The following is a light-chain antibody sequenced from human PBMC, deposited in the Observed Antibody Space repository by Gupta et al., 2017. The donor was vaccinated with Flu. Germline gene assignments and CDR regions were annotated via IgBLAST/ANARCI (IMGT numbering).Light chain of an antibody. CDR1: QSVLYSSNNKNY. J-gene: IGKJ4*01. CDR2: WAS. Sequence: DIVMNQSPASLAVSLGERATINCKSGQSVLYSSNNKNYLAWYQQKPGQPPKLLIYWASTRESGVPDRFSGSGSGTDFTLTISSLQAEDVAVYYCQQYYSALLTFGGGTKVEIK. V-gene: IGKV4-1*01. CDR3: QQYYSALLT.